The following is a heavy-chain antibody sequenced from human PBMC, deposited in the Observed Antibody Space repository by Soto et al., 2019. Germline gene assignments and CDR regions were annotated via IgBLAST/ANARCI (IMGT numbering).Heavy chain of an antibody. V-gene: IGHV3-48*01. CDR1: GFIFSNYN. J-gene: IGHJ4*02. CDR2: ISSSSNTI. CDR3: ARPSCGGDCYSPVY. Sequence: EVQLVESGGGLVQPGGSLRLSCAASGFIFSNYNMHWVGQAPGKGLEWVSYISSSSNTIYYADSVKGRFTITRDNAKNSLYLQMNSLRAEDTAVYYCARPSCGGDCYSPVYWGQGTLVTVSS. D-gene: IGHD2-21*02.